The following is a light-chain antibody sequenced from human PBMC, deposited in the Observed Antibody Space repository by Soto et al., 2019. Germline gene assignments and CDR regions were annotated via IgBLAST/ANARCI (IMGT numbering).Light chain of an antibody. CDR1: SSDIGGYDY. CDR3: SSYTGSNTRL. Sequence: QSVLTQPGSVSGSPGQSITISCTGTSSDIGGYDYVSWYQQHPGKAPKLMIYGVSNRPSGVSNRFSGSKSGNTASLIISGLQAEDEADYYCSSYTGSNTRLFGGGTQLTVL. J-gene: IGLJ2*01. V-gene: IGLV2-14*01. CDR2: GVS.